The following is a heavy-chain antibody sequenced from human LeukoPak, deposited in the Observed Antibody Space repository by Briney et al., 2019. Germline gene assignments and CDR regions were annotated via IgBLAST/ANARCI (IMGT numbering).Heavy chain of an antibody. CDR3: ARDSSSDY. Sequence: GGSLRLSCAASGFTFSSHSMNWVRQAPGKGLEWVAVISYDGSNKYYADSVKGRFTISRDNSKNTLYLQMNSLRAEDTAVYYCARDSSSDYWGQGTLVTVSS. V-gene: IGHV3-30*03. CDR2: ISYDGSNK. CDR1: GFTFSSHS. J-gene: IGHJ4*02. D-gene: IGHD6-6*01.